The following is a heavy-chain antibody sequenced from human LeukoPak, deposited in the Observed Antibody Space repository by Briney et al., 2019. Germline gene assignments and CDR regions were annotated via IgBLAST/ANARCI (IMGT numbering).Heavy chain of an antibody. CDR2: ISDSGGST. J-gene: IGHJ4*02. Sequence: PGGSLRLSCAASGFTFSSYAMNWVRQAPGKGLEWVSSISDSGGSTYYADSVKGRFTISRDNSKNTLYLQMNSLRAEDTAVYYCAKLGRGSGWSEDYWGQGTLVTVSS. CDR1: GFTFSSYA. CDR3: AKLGRGSGWSEDY. V-gene: IGHV3-23*01. D-gene: IGHD6-19*01.